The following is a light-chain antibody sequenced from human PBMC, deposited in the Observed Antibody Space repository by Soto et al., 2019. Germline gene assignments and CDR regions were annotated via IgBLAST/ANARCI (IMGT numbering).Light chain of an antibody. CDR1: NSDVGGYNY. CDR2: DVS. Sequence: QSVLTQPRSVSGCPGQAVTFSCTGTNSDVGGYNYVSWYQQHPDKAPKLIIYDVSKRPSGVPDRFSGSKSGNTASLTISGLQAEDEADYFCSSFAGSYTHVFGTGTKVTVL. J-gene: IGLJ1*01. V-gene: IGLV2-11*01. CDR3: SSFAGSYTHV.